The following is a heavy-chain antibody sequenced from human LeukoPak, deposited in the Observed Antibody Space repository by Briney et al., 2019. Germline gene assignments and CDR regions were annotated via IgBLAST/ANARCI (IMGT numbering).Heavy chain of an antibody. Sequence: GGSLRLSCAASGFTFSSYEMNWVRQAPGKGLEWVSYISSFSSTIYYADSVMGRFTISRDNAKNSLYLQMNSLRTEDTAVYYCARDPRLRLKRSGWFDPWGQGTLVTVPS. V-gene: IGHV3-48*03. CDR2: ISSFSSTI. CDR1: GFTFSSYE. J-gene: IGHJ5*02. D-gene: IGHD4-17*01. CDR3: ARDPRLRLKRSGWFDP.